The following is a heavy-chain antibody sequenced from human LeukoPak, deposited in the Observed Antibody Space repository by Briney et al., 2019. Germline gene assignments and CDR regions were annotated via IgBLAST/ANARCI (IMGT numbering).Heavy chain of an antibody. Sequence: PGGSLRLSCAASGFTFSSYAMSWVRQAPGKGLEWVSAISGSGGSTYYADSVKGRFTISRDNSKNTLYLQTNSLRAEDTAVYYCAKGFRQQLVNTRSNFDYWGQGTLVTVSS. V-gene: IGHV3-23*01. J-gene: IGHJ4*02. D-gene: IGHD6-13*01. CDR3: AKGFRQQLVNTRSNFDY. CDR1: GFTFSSYA. CDR2: ISGSGGST.